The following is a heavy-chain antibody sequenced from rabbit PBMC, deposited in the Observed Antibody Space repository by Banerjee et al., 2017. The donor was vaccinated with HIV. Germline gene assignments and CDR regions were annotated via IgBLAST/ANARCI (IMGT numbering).Heavy chain of an antibody. Sequence: QEQLVESGGGLVQPEGSLTLTCKVSGFDFSSNAMCWVRQAPGKGLEWIACIGIGDGVAYYASWAKGRFTISRTSSTTVTLQMTSLTAADTATYFCARDWTSASGYYSFIALWGPGTLVTVS. V-gene: IGHV1S47*01. J-gene: IGHJ4*01. CDR2: IGIGDGVA. D-gene: IGHD1-1*01. CDR3: ARDWTSASGYYSFIAL. CDR1: GFDFSSNA.